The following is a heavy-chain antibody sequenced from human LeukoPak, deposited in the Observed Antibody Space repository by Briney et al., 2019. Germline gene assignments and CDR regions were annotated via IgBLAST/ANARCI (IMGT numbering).Heavy chain of an antibody. Sequence: SETLSLTCTVSGGSITSYYWSWIRQPPGKGLEWIGYIYYSGSTKYKSSLKSRVTISVDTSKNQFSLKLSSVTAADTAVYYCARVLTGGYYFDYWGQGTLVTVSS. J-gene: IGHJ4*02. CDR1: GGSITSYY. V-gene: IGHV4-59*12. CDR3: ARVLTGGYYFDY. D-gene: IGHD3-9*01. CDR2: IYYSGST.